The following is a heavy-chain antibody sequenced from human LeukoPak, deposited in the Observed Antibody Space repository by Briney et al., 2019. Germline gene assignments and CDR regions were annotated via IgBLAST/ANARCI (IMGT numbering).Heavy chain of an antibody. CDR1: GGSISSYY. Sequence: SETLSLTCTVSGGSISSYYWNWIRQPPGKGPEWIGCISDTGTTKYNPAFKSRVTISVDTSKNQFSLKLTSVTAADTAVYFCATGYYEPFEKWGQGTLVSISS. CDR2: ISDTGTT. J-gene: IGHJ4*02. D-gene: IGHD3-22*01. CDR3: ATGYYEPFEK. V-gene: IGHV4-59*01.